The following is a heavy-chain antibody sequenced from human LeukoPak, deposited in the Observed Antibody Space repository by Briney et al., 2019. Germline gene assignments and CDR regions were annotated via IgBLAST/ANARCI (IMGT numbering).Heavy chain of an antibody. CDR3: ASSWYGNNWYFDL. V-gene: IGHV1-69*13. CDR1: GGTFSSYA. J-gene: IGHJ2*01. D-gene: IGHD6-13*01. Sequence: SVKVSCKASGGTFSSYAISWVRQAPGQGLEWMGGIIPIFGTANYAQKFQGRVTITADESTSTAYMELSSLRSEDTAVYYCASSWYGNNWYFDLWGRGTLVTVSS. CDR2: IIPIFGTA.